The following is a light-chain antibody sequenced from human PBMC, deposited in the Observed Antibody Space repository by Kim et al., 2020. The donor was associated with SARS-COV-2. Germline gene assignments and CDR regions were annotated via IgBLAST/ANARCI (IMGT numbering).Light chain of an antibody. V-gene: IGLV2-11*01. CDR3: CSYAGSYTEV. Sequence: GQSVTISCTGTSSDVGAYNYVSWYQQHPGKAPNLMIYDVSKRPSGVPDRFSGSKSGNTASLTISGLQAEDEADYYCCSYAGSYTEVFGGGTQLTVL. CDR2: DVS. J-gene: IGLJ2*01. CDR1: SSDVGAYNY.